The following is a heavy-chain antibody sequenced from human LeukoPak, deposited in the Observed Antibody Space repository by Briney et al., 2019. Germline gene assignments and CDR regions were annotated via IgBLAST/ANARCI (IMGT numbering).Heavy chain of an antibody. J-gene: IGHJ4*02. Sequence: SETLSLTCTVSGGSVSSYYWSWIRQAAGKGLEWIGRIYTSGNTNYNPSLKSRVTISVDKSKNQFSLKLISVTAADTAVYYCASGAIVVVPAALDYWGQGTLVTVSS. CDR2: IYTSGNT. CDR1: GGSVSSYY. D-gene: IGHD2-2*01. V-gene: IGHV4-4*07. CDR3: ASGAIVVVPAALDY.